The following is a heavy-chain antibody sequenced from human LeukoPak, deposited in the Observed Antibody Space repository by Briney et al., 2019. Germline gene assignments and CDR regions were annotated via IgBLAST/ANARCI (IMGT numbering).Heavy chain of an antibody. CDR1: GFTFSKVW. CDR3: TTDLSELDDSGYYAKYFHH. Sequence: GGSLRLSCAASGFTFSKVWMSWVRQAPGKGLEWVGRIKSKTDGGTIDYAAPVKGRFTISRDDSKDTLFLQMNSLKTEDAAVYYCTTDLSELDDSGYYAKYFHHWGQGTLVSVSS. D-gene: IGHD3-22*01. J-gene: IGHJ1*01. CDR2: IKSKTDGGTI. V-gene: IGHV3-15*01.